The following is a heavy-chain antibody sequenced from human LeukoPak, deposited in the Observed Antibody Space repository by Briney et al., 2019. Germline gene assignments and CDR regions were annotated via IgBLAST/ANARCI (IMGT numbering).Heavy chain of an antibody. CDR1: GFTVSSNY. V-gene: IGHV3-53*01. Sequence: GGSLRLSCAASGFTVSSNYMSWVRQAPGKGLEWVSVIYSGAGTYYADSVKGRFTISGDNSKNTLYLQMNSLRAEDTAVYYCARGRPAGYFDYWGQGTLVTVSS. D-gene: IGHD6-6*01. J-gene: IGHJ4*02. CDR2: IYSGAGT. CDR3: ARGRPAGYFDY.